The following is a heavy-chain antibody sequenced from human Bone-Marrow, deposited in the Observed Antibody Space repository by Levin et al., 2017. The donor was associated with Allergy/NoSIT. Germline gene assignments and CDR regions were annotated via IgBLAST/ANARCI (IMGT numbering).Heavy chain of an antibody. CDR2: IWYDGSNK. V-gene: IGHV3-33*01. CDR1: GFTFSSYG. J-gene: IGHJ4*02. Sequence: RPGGSLRLSCAASGFTFSSYGMHWVRQAPGKGLEWVAVIWYDGSNKYYADSVKGRFTISRDNSKNTLYLQMNSLRAEDTAVYYCARGSAAGTYFDYWGQGTLVTVSS. CDR3: ARGSAAGTYFDY. D-gene: IGHD6-13*01.